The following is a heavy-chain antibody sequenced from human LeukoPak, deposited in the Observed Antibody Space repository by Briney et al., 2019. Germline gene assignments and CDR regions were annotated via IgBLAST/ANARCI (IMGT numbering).Heavy chain of an antibody. CDR1: GDSFRSYY. V-gene: IGHV4-59*01. J-gene: IGHJ6*02. CDR3: ARDPDTAMAPGYYYYGMDV. D-gene: IGHD5-18*01. Sequence: SETLSLTCTVSGDSFRSYYWSWIRQPPGKGLEWIGYIYYSGSTNYNPSLKSRVTISVDTSKNQFSLKLNSVTAADTAVYYCARDPDTAMAPGYYYYGMDVWGQGTTVTVSS. CDR2: IYYSGST.